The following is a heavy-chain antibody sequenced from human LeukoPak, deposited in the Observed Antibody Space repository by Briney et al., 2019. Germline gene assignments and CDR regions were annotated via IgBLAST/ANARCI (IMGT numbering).Heavy chain of an antibody. CDR1: GYTFTSYG. CDR2: ISAYNGNT. J-gene: IGHJ4*02. CDR3: ARMGGLWDYDILTGYWHPLDY. V-gene: IGHV1-18*04. Sequence: GASVTVSCKASGYTFTSYGISWVRQAPGQGLEWMGWISAYNGNTNYAQKLQGRVSMTTDTSTRTAYMELRSLRSDDTAVYYCARMGGLWDYDILTGYWHPLDYWGQGTLVTVSS. D-gene: IGHD3-9*01.